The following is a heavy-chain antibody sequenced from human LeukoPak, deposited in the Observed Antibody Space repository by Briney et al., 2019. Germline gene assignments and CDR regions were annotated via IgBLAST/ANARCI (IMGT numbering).Heavy chain of an antibody. V-gene: IGHV3-23*01. J-gene: IGHJ4*02. CDR3: AKRGLTVYALDS. Sequence: PGGSLRLSCAASGFTFRSNYMSWVRQAPGKGLEWVSAISGSGGTTFYADSVKGRFSISRDNSKNTLYLQLNSLRAEDTVVYYCAKRGLTVYALDSWGQGTLVTVSS. CDR2: ISGSGGTT. CDR1: GFTFRSNY. D-gene: IGHD2-8*01.